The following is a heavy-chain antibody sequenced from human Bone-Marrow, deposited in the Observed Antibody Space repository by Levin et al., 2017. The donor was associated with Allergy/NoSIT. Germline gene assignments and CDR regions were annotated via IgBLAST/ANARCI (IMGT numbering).Heavy chain of an antibody. CDR3: SRHVDGIGGWFDP. Sequence: AGESLKISCAASGFTFSGSAMHWVRQASGKGLEWVGRIRSKANSYATAYAASVKGRFTISRDDSKNTAYLQMNSLKTEDTAVYYCSRHVDGIGGWFDPWGQGTLVTVSS. CDR2: IRSKANSYAT. J-gene: IGHJ5*02. D-gene: IGHD2-15*01. V-gene: IGHV3-73*01. CDR1: GFTFSGSA.